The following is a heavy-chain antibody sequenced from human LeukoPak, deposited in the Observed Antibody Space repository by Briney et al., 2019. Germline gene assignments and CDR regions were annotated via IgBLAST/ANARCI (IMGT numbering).Heavy chain of an antibody. CDR1: GFAFSSYA. D-gene: IGHD6-19*01. V-gene: IGHV3-30-3*01. Sequence: GGSLRLSCAASGFAFSSYAMHWVRQDPGKGLEWVAVISYDGSNKYYADSVKGRFTISRDNSKNTLYLQMNSLRAEDTAVYYCARDPVAGNGGGFDYWGQGTLVTVSS. CDR3: ARDPVAGNGGGFDY. J-gene: IGHJ4*02. CDR2: ISYDGSNK.